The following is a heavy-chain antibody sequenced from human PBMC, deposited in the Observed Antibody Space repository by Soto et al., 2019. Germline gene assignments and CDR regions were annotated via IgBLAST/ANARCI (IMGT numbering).Heavy chain of an antibody. V-gene: IGHV3-23*01. CDR1: GFTFSSYA. CDR2: ISGSGGST. D-gene: IGHD4-4*01. J-gene: IGHJ4*02. Sequence: GGSLRLSCAASGFTFSSYAMSWVRQAPGKGLEWVSAISGSGGSTYYADSVKGRFTISRDNSKNTLYLQVNSLRAEDTAVYYCAKPGELTTVTTYFDYWGQGTLVTVSS. CDR3: AKPGELTTVTTYFDY.